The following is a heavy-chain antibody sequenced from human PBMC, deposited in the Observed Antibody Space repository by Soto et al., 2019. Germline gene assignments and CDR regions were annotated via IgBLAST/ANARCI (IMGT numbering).Heavy chain of an antibody. J-gene: IGHJ6*02. CDR2: IYYSGST. D-gene: IGHD3-10*01. CDR1: GGSISSGDYY. Sequence: SETLSLTCTVSGGSISSGDYYWSWIRQPPGKGLEWIGYIYYSGSTNYNPSLKSRVTISVDKSKNQFSLKLSSVTAADTAVYYCARVSAGTMVRGVIPYYYYGMDVWGQGTTVTVSS. CDR3: ARVSAGTMVRGVIPYYYYGMDV. V-gene: IGHV4-30-4*01.